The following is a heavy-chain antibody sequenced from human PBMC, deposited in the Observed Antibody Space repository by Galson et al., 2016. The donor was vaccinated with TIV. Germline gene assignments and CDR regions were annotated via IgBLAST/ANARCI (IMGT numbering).Heavy chain of an antibody. Sequence: QSGAEVTKPGESLKISCKDSGSNFRSYWIAWVRQMPGRGFEWLGIIFPNDSDIRYSPYFRGLVTMSADKSTSTAYLQCSSLKASDTAMYYCARMSLLGALHVWGQGTMVIVSS. CDR3: ARMSLLGALHV. CDR2: IFPNDSDI. D-gene: IGHD3-16*01. J-gene: IGHJ3*01. V-gene: IGHV5-51*03. CDR1: GSNFRSYW.